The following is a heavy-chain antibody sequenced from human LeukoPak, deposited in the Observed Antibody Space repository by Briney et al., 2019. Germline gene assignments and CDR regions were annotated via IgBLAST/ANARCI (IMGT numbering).Heavy chain of an antibody. CDR3: ATGGVVPAAAIHY. V-gene: IGHV1-2*04. CDR1: GYTFTGYY. D-gene: IGHD2-2*01. CDR2: INPNSGGT. Sequence: EASVKVSCKASGYTFTGYYMHWVRQAPGQGLEWMGWINPNSGGTNYAQKFQGWVTMTRDTSISTAYMELSWLRSDDTAVYYCATGGVVPAAAIHYWGQGTLVTVSS. J-gene: IGHJ4*02.